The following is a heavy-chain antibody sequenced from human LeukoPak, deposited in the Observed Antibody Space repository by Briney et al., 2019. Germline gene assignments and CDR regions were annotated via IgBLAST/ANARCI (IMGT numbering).Heavy chain of an antibody. Sequence: SETLSLTCTVSGGSISSYYWSWIRQPPGKGLEWIGYIYYSGSTSYNPSLKSRVTISVDTSKNQFSLKLSSVTAADTAVYYCARGGYYGSGGGFDPWGQGTLVTVSS. J-gene: IGHJ5*02. V-gene: IGHV4-59*01. CDR2: IYYSGST. CDR1: GGSISSYY. CDR3: ARGGYYGSGGGFDP. D-gene: IGHD3-10*01.